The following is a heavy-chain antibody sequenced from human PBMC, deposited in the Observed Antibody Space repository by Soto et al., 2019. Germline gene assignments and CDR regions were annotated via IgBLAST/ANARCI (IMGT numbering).Heavy chain of an antibody. CDR3: AKGLEYSSSWYDSGSYYYYYYGMDV. CDR2: ISGDGGST. V-gene: IGHV3-43D*04. J-gene: IGHJ6*02. Sequence: EVQLVESGGVVVQPGGSLRLSCPASGFTLEDYAMHWVGQAPGKGLEWVSLISGDGGSTYYADSVKGRFTISRDNSKNSLYLQMNSLRAEDTALYYCAKGLEYSSSWYDSGSYYYYYYGMDVWGQGTTVTVSS. CDR1: GFTLEDYA. D-gene: IGHD6-13*01.